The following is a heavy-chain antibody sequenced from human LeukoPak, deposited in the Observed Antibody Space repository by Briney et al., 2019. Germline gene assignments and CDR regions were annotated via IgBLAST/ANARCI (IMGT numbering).Heavy chain of an antibody. CDR3: ARGGGDCTCPTY. D-gene: IGHD2-21*02. CDR2: IKPGGSER. V-gene: IGHV3-7*01. Sequence: GGSLRLSSAASGFIFSNYYMRWVRQPPGKGLEWVANIKPGGSERYYVDSVKGRFTISRDNVKNSLYLEMNTLRTEDTAVYYCARGGGDCTCPTYWGQGTLVTVSS. CDR1: GFIFSNYY. J-gene: IGHJ4*02.